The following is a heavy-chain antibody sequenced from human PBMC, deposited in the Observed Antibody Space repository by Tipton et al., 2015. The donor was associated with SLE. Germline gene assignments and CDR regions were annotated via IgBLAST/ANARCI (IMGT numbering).Heavy chain of an antibody. CDR1: GFTVSSNY. CDR3: ARDQARRGPRYFDL. V-gene: IGHV3-53*01. D-gene: IGHD3-10*01. CDR2: IYSGGST. J-gene: IGHJ2*01. Sequence: SLRLSCAASGFTVSSNYMSWVRQAPGKGLEWVSVIYSGGSTYCADSVKGRFTISRDNSKNTLYLQMNSLRAEDTAVYYCARDQARRGPRYFDLWGRGTLVTVSS.